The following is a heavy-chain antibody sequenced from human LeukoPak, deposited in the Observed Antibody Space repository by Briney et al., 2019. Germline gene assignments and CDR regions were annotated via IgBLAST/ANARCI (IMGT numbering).Heavy chain of an antibody. CDR3: AKDIISGQQLVQAGDFFDY. CDR2: SSGRGGST. V-gene: IGHV3-23*01. D-gene: IGHD6-13*01. J-gene: IGHJ4*02. Sequence: PGGSLRLSCAAAGFTFSSYAMSWFSQAAGKGLEWGSASSGRGGSTYYADSVKGRFTISRDNSKNTLYLQMNSLRAQDTAVYYRAKDIISGQQLVQAGDFFDYWGQGTLVTVSS. CDR1: GFTFSSYA.